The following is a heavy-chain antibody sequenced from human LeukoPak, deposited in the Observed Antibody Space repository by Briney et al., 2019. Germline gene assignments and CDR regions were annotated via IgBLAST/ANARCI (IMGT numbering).Heavy chain of an antibody. CDR2: ITSSGSAI. CDR3: ATGIVSTSGDY. Sequence: PGGSLRLSCAASGFTFSDYYMSWIRQAPGKGLEWVSYITSSGSAIYYADSVRGRFTISRDNARNSMFLHMDGLRAEDTALYYCATGIVSTSGDYWGQGTLVTVSS. D-gene: IGHD5/OR15-5a*01. J-gene: IGHJ4*02. CDR1: GFTFSDYY. V-gene: IGHV3-11*04.